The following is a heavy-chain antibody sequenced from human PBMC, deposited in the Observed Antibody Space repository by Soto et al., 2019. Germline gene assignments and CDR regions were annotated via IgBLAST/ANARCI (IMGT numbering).Heavy chain of an antibody. CDR3: ARAEKWVTGNMGGY. D-gene: IGHD1-20*01. CDR2: INPYNHNT. CDR1: GYTFTTYG. V-gene: IGHV1-18*04. Sequence: QVQLVQSGAEVKKPGASVKVSCKAFGYTFTTYGISWVRQAPGQGLEWMGWINPYNHNTYYAQKIQGRVTMTTDTSTSTADMELRSLRSDASAIYYCARAEKWVTGNMGGYWGQGTLVTVYS. J-gene: IGHJ4*02.